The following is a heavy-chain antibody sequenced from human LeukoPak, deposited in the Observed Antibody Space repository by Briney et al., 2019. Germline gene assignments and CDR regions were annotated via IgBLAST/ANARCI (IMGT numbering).Heavy chain of an antibody. Sequence: SVKVSCKASGGTFSSYAISWVRQAPGQGLEWMGGIIPMFGTANYAQKFQGRVTITADESTSTAYMELSSLKSEDTAVYYCARIYYDSSGYYDGYYYYGMDVWGQGTTVTVSS. V-gene: IGHV1-69*13. D-gene: IGHD3-22*01. CDR2: IIPMFGTA. CDR3: ARIYYDSSGYYDGYYYYGMDV. J-gene: IGHJ6*02. CDR1: GGTFSSYA.